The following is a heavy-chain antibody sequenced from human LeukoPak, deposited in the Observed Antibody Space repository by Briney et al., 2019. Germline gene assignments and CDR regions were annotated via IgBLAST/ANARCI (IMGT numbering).Heavy chain of an antibody. CDR2: IYYSGST. V-gene: IGHV4-59*01. J-gene: IGHJ4*02. Sequence: SETLSLTCTVSGGSISSYYWSWVRQPPGKGLEWIGYIYYSGSTNYNPSLKSRVTMSVDTSKNQFSLKLGSVTAADTAVYYCVRGGIVGTTARIPLFDYWGQGTLVTVSS. CDR1: GGSISSYY. D-gene: IGHD1-26*01. CDR3: VRGGIVGTTARIPLFDY.